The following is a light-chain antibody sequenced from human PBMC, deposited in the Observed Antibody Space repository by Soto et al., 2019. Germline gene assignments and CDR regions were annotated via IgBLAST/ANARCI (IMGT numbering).Light chain of an antibody. CDR3: QLYGISPH. Sequence: ESVLTHSPGTLSLSPGERATLAFKTSQSRGSNFLAWYQHKPGQAPRLLIYASSNRATGIPDRFSGSASGTDFTLTINRLEPEDFAVYYCQLYGISPHFGQGTRLEIK. V-gene: IGKV3-20*01. J-gene: IGKJ5*01. CDR1: QSRGSNF. CDR2: ASS.